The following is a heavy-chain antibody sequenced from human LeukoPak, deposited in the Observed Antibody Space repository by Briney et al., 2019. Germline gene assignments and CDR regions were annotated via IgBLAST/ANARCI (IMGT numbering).Heavy chain of an antibody. Sequence: GGSLRLSCAASGFTVSSNYMSWVRQAPGKGLEWVSVIYSGGSTYYADSVKGRFTISRHNSKNTLYLQMNSLRAEDTAVYYCATSNWNYAPDAFDIWGQGTMVTVSS. CDR3: ATSNWNYAPDAFDI. CDR1: GFTVSSNY. V-gene: IGHV3-66*02. CDR2: IYSGGST. J-gene: IGHJ3*02. D-gene: IGHD1-7*01.